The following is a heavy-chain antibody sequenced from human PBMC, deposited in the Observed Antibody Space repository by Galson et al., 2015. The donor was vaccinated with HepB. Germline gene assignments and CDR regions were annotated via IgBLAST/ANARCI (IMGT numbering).Heavy chain of an antibody. CDR1: GYTFTSYG. CDR3: ARQERSPGGYCSGGSCYPRHEGAYYYYYGMDV. V-gene: IGHV1-18*01. Sequence: SVKVSCKASGYTFTSYGISWVRQAPGQGLEWMGWISAYNGNTNYAQKLQGRVTMTTDTSTSTAYMELRSLRSDDTAVYYCARQERSPGGYCSGGSCYPRHEGAYYYYYGMDVWGQGTTVTVSS. CDR2: ISAYNGNT. J-gene: IGHJ6*02. D-gene: IGHD2-15*01.